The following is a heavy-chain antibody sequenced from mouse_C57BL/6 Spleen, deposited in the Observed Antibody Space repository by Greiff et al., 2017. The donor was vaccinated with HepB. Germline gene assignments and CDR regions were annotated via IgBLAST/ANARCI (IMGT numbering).Heavy chain of an antibody. CDR2: IGPGSGST. V-gene: IGHV1-77*01. CDR3: ARSLTGTGAYYYAMDY. Sequence: QVQLQQSGAELVKPGASVKISCKASGYTFTDYYINWVKQRPGQGLEWIGKIGPGSGSTYYNEKFKGKATLTADKSSSKAYMQLSSLTSEDSAVYFCARSLTGTGAYYYAMDYWGQGTSVTVSS. CDR1: GYTFTDYY. D-gene: IGHD4-1*01. J-gene: IGHJ4*01.